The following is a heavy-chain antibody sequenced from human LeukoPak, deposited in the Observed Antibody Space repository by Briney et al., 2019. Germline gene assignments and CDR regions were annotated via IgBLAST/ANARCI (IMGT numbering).Heavy chain of an antibody. CDR1: GGTFSGCA. CDR3: ARDRNPGEINIMDV. CDR2: IIPIFGTA. Sequence: ASVKVSCKASGGTFSGCAISWVRQAPGQGLEWMGGIIPIFGTANYAQKFQGRVTIIADKSTSTAYMELSSLRSEDTAVYYCARDRNPGEINIMDVWGKGTTVTVSS. V-gene: IGHV1-69*06. J-gene: IGHJ6*04. D-gene: IGHD3-10*01.